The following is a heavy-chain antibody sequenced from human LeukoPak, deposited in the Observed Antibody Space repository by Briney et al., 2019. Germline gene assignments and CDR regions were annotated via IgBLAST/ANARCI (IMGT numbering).Heavy chain of an antibody. CDR3: ARSKTTVTKMDV. CDR2: IYYSGST. CDR1: GGSISSGSYY. Sequence: SQTLSLTCTVSGGSISSGSYYWGWIRQPPGKGLEWIGSIYYSGSTYYNPSLKSRVTISVDTSKNQFSLKLSSVTAADTAVYYCARSKTTVTKMDVWGKGTTVTVSS. V-gene: IGHV4-39*01. J-gene: IGHJ6*04. D-gene: IGHD4-11*01.